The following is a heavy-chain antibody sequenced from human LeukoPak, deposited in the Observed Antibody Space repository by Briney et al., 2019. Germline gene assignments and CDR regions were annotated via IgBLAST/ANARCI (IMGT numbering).Heavy chain of an antibody. J-gene: IGHJ4*02. D-gene: IGHD1-26*01. CDR2: IIPIFGTA. CDR1: GGTFSSYA. Sequence: GASVKVSCKASGGTFSSYAISWVRQAPGQGLEWMGGIIPIFGTANYAQKFQGRVTITTDESTSTAYMELSSLRSEDTAVYYCARGPIAGATSDYWGRGTLVTVSS. CDR3: ARGPIAGATSDY. V-gene: IGHV1-69*05.